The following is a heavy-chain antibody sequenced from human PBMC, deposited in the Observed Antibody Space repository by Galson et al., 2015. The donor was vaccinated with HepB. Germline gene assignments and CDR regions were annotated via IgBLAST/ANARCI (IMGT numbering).Heavy chain of an antibody. Sequence: SLRLSCAASGFTFSTYWMNWVRQAPGKGLVWISRINGDGSRSTYADSVKGRFTISRDNAKNTLYLQMNSLRVEDTAVYYCASTSRGLALGADYWGQGTLVTVSS. J-gene: IGHJ4*02. CDR1: GFTFSTYW. CDR2: INGDGSRS. V-gene: IGHV3-74*01. CDR3: ASTSRGLALGADY. D-gene: IGHD1-26*01.